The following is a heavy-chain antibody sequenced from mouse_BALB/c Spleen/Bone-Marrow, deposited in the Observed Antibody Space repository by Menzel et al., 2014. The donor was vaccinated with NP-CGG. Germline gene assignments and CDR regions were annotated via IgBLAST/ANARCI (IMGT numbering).Heavy chain of an antibody. CDR3: TRGGNWDDFDY. CDR2: ISSGSSII. J-gene: IGHJ2*01. V-gene: IGHV5-17*02. Sequence: EVKLMESGGGLVQPGGSRKLSCAASGFTFSSFGMHWVRPAPEKGLEWVAYISSGSSIIYYADTVKGRLTISRDDPKNTLFLQMTSLRSEDTAMYYCTRGGNWDDFDYWGQGTTLTVSS. CDR1: GFTFSSFG. D-gene: IGHD4-1*01.